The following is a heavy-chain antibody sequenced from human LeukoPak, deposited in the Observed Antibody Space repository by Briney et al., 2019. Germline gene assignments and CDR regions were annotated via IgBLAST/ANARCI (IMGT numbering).Heavy chain of an antibody. CDR2: INPNSGGT. Sequence: ASVKVSCKASGYTFTGYYMHWVRQAPGQGLEWMGWINPNSGGTNYAQKFQGRVTMTRDTSISTAYMELSRLRSDDTAVYYCARRGRLRYFDWLSYYFDYWGQGTLVTVSS. D-gene: IGHD3-9*01. CDR3: ARRGRLRYFDWLSYYFDY. J-gene: IGHJ4*02. V-gene: IGHV1-2*02. CDR1: GYTFTGYY.